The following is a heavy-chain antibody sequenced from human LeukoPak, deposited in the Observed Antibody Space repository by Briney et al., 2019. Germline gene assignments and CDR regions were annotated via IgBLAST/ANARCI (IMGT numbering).Heavy chain of an antibody. D-gene: IGHD5-18*01. CDR2: ISSSSSSI. CDR3: ARASGDIVETATMGSY. V-gene: IGHV3-21*01. Sequence: GGSLRLSCAASGFTFSNSAMSWVRQAPGKGLEWVSSISSSSSSIYYADSVKGRFTISRDNAKNSLYLQMNSLRAGDTAVYYCARASGDIVETATMGSYWGQGTLVTVSS. CDR1: GFTFSNSA. J-gene: IGHJ4*02.